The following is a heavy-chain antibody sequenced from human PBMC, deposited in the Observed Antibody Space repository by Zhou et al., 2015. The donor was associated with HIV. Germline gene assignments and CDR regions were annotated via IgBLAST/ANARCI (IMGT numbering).Heavy chain of an antibody. CDR1: GGTFNAFA. J-gene: IGHJ6*01. Sequence: QVQLVQSGAEVKKPGASVKVSCKASGGTFNAFAIAWVRQAPGKGLEWMGGIIPMFHTPNYAQRFQGRLTIIADESTTTVHMELSGLRSEDTAIYYCAVTPTPRAEITEAGKFYFFEMDVVGAPDHGQRLL. CDR3: AVTPTPRAEITEAGKFYFFEMDV. D-gene: IGHD6-19*01. V-gene: IGHV1-69*13. CDR2: IIPMFHTP.